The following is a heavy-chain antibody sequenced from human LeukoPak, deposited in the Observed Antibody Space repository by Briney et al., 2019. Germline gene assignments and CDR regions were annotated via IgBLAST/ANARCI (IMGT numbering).Heavy chain of an antibody. CDR2: INAGNGNT. CDR3: ARDFGLCSSTSCYVAFDI. J-gene: IGHJ3*02. Sequence: ASVKVSCTASGYTFTSYAMHWVRQAPGQRLEWMGWINAGNGNTKYSQEFQGRVTITRDTSASTAYMELSSLRSEDTAVYYCARDFGLCSSTSCYVAFDIWGQGTMVTVSS. D-gene: IGHD2-2*01. CDR1: GYTFTSYA. V-gene: IGHV1-3*03.